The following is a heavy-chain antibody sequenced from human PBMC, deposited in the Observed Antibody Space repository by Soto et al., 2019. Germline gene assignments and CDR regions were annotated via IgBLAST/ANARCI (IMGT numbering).Heavy chain of an antibody. CDR3: ARAVAVPADFDY. J-gene: IGHJ4*02. Sequence: AELVQSGAEEEKPEASVRVSCKASGYTFTGYAMHCFRQGPGQRLEWMGWINAGNGNTKYSQKFQGRVTITRDTSASTAYMELSSLRSEDTAVYYCARAVAVPADFDYWGQGTLVTVSS. D-gene: IGHD6-19*01. V-gene: IGHV1-3*05. CDR1: GYTFTGYA. CDR2: INAGNGNT.